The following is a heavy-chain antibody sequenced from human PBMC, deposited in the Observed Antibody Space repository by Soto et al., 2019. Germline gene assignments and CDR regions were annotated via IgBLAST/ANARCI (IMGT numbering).Heavy chain of an antibody. J-gene: IGHJ3*02. V-gene: IGHV4-4*07. Sequence: QVQLQESGPGLVKPSETLSLTCTVSGASISTYYWNWIRQSAGKGLEWIGRVYISASTNHQPSLKSRVAMSVDTSNNQFSLKVTSVTAADTAVYYCARGGRDGFDSWGQGTMVTVAS. CDR3: ARGGRDGFDS. CDR1: GASISTYY. CDR2: VYISAST.